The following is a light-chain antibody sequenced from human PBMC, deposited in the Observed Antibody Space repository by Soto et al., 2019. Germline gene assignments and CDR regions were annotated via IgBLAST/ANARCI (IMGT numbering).Light chain of an antibody. J-gene: IGKJ4*01. CDR1: QTGSSTY. CDR2: GTS. Sequence: ENVLTQSPGTLSLSPGERATLSCRASQTGSSTYLAWYQQKPGQAPRLLIHGTSNRATGIPDRFSGSGSGTDFTLTFSRLEPEDFAVYYCEYYGTSITFGGGTKVDIK. V-gene: IGKV3-20*01. CDR3: EYYGTSIT.